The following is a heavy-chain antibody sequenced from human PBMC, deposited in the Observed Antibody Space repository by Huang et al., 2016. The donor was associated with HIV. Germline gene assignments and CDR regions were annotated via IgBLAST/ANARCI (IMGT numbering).Heavy chain of an antibody. Sequence: QLQLQESGPGLVKPSQNLSLTCTVFGGSVSSRNYYWAWIRQTPGKGLAGLGSIHHSGTAYYNRSLRSRVSMIVDKSKNQFSLEVTSATAADSAIYYCARQGGDCTSISCYLSWFDPWGQGTLVTVSS. CDR3: ARQGGDCTSISCYLSWFDP. J-gene: IGHJ5*02. V-gene: IGHV4-39*01. CDR2: IHHSGTA. CDR1: GGSVSSRNYY. D-gene: IGHD2-2*01.